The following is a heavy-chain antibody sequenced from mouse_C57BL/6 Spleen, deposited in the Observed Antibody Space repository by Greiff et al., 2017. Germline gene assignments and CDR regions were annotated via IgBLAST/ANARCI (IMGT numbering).Heavy chain of an antibody. D-gene: IGHD1-1*01. V-gene: IGHV1-18*01. J-gene: IGHJ2*01. CDR1: GYTFTDYN. CDR2: INTNNGGT. CDR3: AITTGYYCDY. Sequence: VPLQQSGPELVKPGASVKIPCKASGYTFTDYNMDWVQQSHGKSLEWIGDINTNNGGTIYNQQFKGKATLSVDKYSITAYMELRILTSEDTVVYYCAITTGYYCDYWGQGTTLKVSS.